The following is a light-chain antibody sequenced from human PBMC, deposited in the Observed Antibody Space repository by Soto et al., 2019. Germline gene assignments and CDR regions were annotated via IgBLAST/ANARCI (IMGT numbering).Light chain of an antibody. CDR1: QSIDSW. J-gene: IGKJ2*01. Sequence: DIQMTQSPSTLSASVGDGVTIACRASQSIDSWLAWYQQKPGKAPKFLIYDASDLESGVPSRFSGSGSGTEFTLTISSLQPDDFATYYCQQYRGKPFTFGQGTKVEIK. CDR2: DAS. V-gene: IGKV1-5*01. CDR3: QQYRGKPFT.